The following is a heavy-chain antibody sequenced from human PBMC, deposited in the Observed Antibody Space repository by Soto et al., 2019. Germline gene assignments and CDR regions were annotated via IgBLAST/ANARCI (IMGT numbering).Heavy chain of an antibody. Sequence: ASVKVSCKASGYSFTTSGITWVRQAPGQGLEWMGWISTYNGSTNYAQKLQGRVTMTRDTSTSTAYMELSRLRSDDTAVYYCARDNGDYCDPWGQGTLVTVSS. J-gene: IGHJ5*02. CDR2: ISTYNGST. CDR3: ARDNGDYCDP. V-gene: IGHV1-18*01. D-gene: IGHD4-17*01. CDR1: GYSFTTSG.